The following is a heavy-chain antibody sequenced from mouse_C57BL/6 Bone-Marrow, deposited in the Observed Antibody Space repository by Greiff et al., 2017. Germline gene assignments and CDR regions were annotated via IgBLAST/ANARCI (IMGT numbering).Heavy chain of an antibody. D-gene: IGHD1-1*01. CDR3: AREDITTVVADYYAMDY. Sequence: VQLQQPGAELVKPGASVKLSCKASGYTFTSYWMQWVKQRPGQGLEWIGEIDPSDSYTNYNQQFKGKATLTVDTSSSTAYMQLSSLTSEDSAVYYCAREDITTVVADYYAMDYWGQGTSVTVSS. J-gene: IGHJ4*01. CDR1: GYTFTSYW. CDR2: IDPSDSYT. V-gene: IGHV1-50*01.